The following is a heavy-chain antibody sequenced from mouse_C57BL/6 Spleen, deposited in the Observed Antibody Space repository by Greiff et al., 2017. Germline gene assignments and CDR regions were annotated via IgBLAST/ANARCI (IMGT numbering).Heavy chain of an antibody. J-gene: IGHJ4*01. CDR3: AREETGGVYAMDY. CDR1: GYTFTSYW. V-gene: IGHV1-7*01. CDR2: INPCSGYT. Sequence: VKLVESGAELAKPGASVKLSCKASGYTFTSYWMHWVKQRPGQGLEWIGYINPCSGYTKYNQKFKDKATLTADKSSSTAYMQLSSLTYEDSAVYYCAREETGGVYAMDYWGQGTSVTVSS. D-gene: IGHD4-1*01.